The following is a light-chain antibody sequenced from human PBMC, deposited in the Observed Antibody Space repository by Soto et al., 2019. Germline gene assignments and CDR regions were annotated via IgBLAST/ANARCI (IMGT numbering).Light chain of an antibody. J-gene: IGLJ2*01. CDR3: QSYDSSLSGSV. CDR1: SSNIGAGYD. V-gene: IGLV1-40*01. Sequence: QAVVKQPPSVSGAPGQRVTISCTGSSSNIGAGYDVHWYQQLPGTAPKLLIYGNSNRPSGVPDRFSGSKSGTSASLAITGLQAEDEADYSCQSYDSSLSGSVFGGGIKLTVL. CDR2: GNS.